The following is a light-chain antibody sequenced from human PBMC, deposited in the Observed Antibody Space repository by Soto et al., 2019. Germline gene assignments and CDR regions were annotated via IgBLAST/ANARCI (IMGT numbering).Light chain of an antibody. J-gene: IGKJ4*01. V-gene: IGKV1-27*01. CDR3: QKYNGVPLT. CDR2: AAS. Sequence: DIQMTQSPSSLSASVGDRVTITCRASQAISNYLAWYQQKPGKVPKLLIYAASTLQSGVPSRFSGSGSGTDFTLTNSSLQPEDVATYYCQKYNGVPLTFGGGTKVEIK. CDR1: QAISNY.